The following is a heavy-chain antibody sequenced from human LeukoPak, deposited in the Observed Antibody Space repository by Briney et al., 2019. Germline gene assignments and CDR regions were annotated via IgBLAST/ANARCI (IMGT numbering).Heavy chain of an antibody. CDR1: GFTFDDYA. D-gene: IGHD2-15*01. CDR2: ISWNSGSI. J-gene: IGHJ4*02. V-gene: IGHV3-9*01. Sequence: PGGSLRLSCAASGFTFDDYAMHWVRQAPGKGLEWVSGISWNSGSIGYADSVKGRFTISRDNAKNSLYLQMNSLRAEDTALYYRARSGGSRHPACGGGEKEFDYWGQGTLVTVSS. CDR3: ARSGGSRHPACGGGEKEFDY.